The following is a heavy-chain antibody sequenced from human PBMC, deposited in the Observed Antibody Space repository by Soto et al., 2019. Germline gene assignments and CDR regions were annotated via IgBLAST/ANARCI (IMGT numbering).Heavy chain of an antibody. D-gene: IGHD2-15*01. Sequence: SETLSLTCTVSGGSISSYYWSWIRQPQGKGLEWIGFFFYSWSSIYNPSLKIRVTISVDTSKNQFSLKLSSVTAGDTAVYYFARYLTFPLKMGYCSGGSCGDAFDIWGQGTMVTDS. CDR1: GGSISSYY. CDR3: ARYLTFPLKMGYCSGGSCGDAFDI. J-gene: IGHJ3*02. CDR2: FFYSWSS. V-gene: IGHV4-59*08.